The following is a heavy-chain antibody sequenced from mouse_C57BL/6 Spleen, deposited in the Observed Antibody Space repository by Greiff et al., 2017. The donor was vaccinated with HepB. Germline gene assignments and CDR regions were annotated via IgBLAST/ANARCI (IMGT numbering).Heavy chain of an antibody. CDR3: ARATTVEGDGYFDV. Sequence: VKLMESGAELVKPGASVKMSCKASGYTFTSYWITWVKQRPGQGLEWIGDIYPGSGSTNYNEKFKSKATLTVDTSSSTAYMQLSSLTSEDSAVYYCARATTVEGDGYFDVWGTGTTVTVSS. V-gene: IGHV1-55*01. J-gene: IGHJ1*03. CDR2: IYPGSGST. CDR1: GYTFTSYW. D-gene: IGHD1-1*01.